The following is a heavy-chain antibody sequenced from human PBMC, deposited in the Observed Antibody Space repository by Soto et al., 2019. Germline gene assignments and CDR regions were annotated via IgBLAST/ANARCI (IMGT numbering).Heavy chain of an antibody. CDR3: ASAPDGFWSGGFLGGMDV. Sequence: EVQLVESGGGLVQPGGSLRLSCAASGFTFSSYWMHWVRQAPGKGLVWVSRINSDGSSTSYADSVKGRFTISRDNAKNMDFLPRSRLGAEDTAVYYCASAPDGFWSGGFLGGMDVGGRGTTVTVSS. J-gene: IGHJ6*02. CDR1: GFTFSSYW. D-gene: IGHD3-3*01. CDR2: INSDGSST. V-gene: IGHV3-74*01.